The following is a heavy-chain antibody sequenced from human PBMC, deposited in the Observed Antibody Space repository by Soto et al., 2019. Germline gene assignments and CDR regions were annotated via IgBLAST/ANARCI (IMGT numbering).Heavy chain of an antibody. CDR3: AKDMGGRDTWNDFDF. Sequence: GGSLRLSCAASGYTFATYAMSWVRQAPGKGLEWVSAISISGGLTYYADSVEGRFTISRDNSKNTLFLQMNALRAEDTALYRCAKDMGGRDTWNDFDFLGQGTLVTVSS. J-gene: IGHJ4*02. CDR1: GYTFATYA. D-gene: IGHD1-1*01. CDR2: ISISGGLT. V-gene: IGHV3-23*01.